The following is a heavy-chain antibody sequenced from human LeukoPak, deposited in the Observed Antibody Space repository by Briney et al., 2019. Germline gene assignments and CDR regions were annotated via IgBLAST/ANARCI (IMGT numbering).Heavy chain of an antibody. CDR2: INPNSGGT. Sequence: GASVKVSCKASGYTFTGYYIHWVRQAPEQGLEWMGRINPNSGGTNYAQKFQGRVTMTRDTSISTAYMQLSRLTSDDTAVYYCAREPMVRDFNWFDPWGQGTLVTVSS. CDR1: GYTFTGYY. CDR3: AREPMVRDFNWFDP. D-gene: IGHD3-10*01. V-gene: IGHV1-2*06. J-gene: IGHJ5*02.